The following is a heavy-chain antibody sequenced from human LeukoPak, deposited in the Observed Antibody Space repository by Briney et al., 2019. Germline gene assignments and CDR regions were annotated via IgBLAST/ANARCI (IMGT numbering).Heavy chain of an antibody. V-gene: IGHV3-7*03. Sequence: GGPLGLSCEASEFTFSSNWMSGVGRAPGKGREWLANIKQDGSEKYYVDSVKGRFTISRDNAKNSLYLQMNSLRAEDTAVYYCARASYSYGYSFDYWGQGTLVTVSS. D-gene: IGHD5-18*01. CDR1: EFTFSSNW. CDR3: ARASYSYGYSFDY. CDR2: IKQDGSEK. J-gene: IGHJ4*02.